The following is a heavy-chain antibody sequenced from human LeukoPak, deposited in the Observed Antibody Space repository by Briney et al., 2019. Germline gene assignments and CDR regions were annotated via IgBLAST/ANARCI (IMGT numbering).Heavy chain of an antibody. V-gene: IGHV1-2*02. Sequence: GASVKVSCKASGYTFTGYYMHWVRQAPGQGLEWMGWINPNSGGTNYAQKFQGRVTMTRDMSISTAYMELSRLRSDDTAVYYCARDIVMVTYWCDPWGQGTLVTVSS. CDR2: INPNSGGT. J-gene: IGHJ5*02. D-gene: IGHD5-18*01. CDR3: ARDIVMVTYWCDP. CDR1: GYTFTGYY.